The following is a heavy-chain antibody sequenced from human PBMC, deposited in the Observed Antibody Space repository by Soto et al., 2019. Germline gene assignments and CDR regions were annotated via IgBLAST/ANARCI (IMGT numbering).Heavy chain of an antibody. J-gene: IGHJ4*02. Sequence: PSETLSLTCTVSGGSVSSGSYYWSWIRQPPGKGLEWIGYIYYSGSTNYNPSLKSRVTISVDTSKNQFSLKLSSVTAADTAVYYCARGRPQEGYCSGGSCYWARGPFDYWRQATLVTVSS. D-gene: IGHD2-15*01. CDR2: IYYSGST. V-gene: IGHV4-61*01. CDR3: ARGRPQEGYCSGGSCYWARGPFDY. CDR1: GGSVSSGSYY.